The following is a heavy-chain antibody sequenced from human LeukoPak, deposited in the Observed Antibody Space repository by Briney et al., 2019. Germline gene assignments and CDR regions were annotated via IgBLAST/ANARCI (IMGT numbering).Heavy chain of an antibody. CDR3: ARDPLPYCGGDCYPVNWFDP. CDR2: ISSSSSTI. Sequence: PGGSLRLSFAASGFTFSGYSMNWVRQAPGKGLEWVSYISSSSSTIYYADSVKGRFTISRDNAKNSLYLQMNRLRAEDTAVYYCARDPLPYCGGDCYPVNWFDPWRQGTLVTVSS. CDR1: GFTFSGYS. J-gene: IGHJ5*02. D-gene: IGHD2-21*01. V-gene: IGHV3-48*01.